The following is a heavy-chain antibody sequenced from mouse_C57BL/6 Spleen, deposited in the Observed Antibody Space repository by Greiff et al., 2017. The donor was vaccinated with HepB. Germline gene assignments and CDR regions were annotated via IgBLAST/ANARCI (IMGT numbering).Heavy chain of an antibody. V-gene: IGHV1-69*01. Sequence: QVHVKQPGAELVMPGASVKLSCKASGYTFTSYWMHWVKQRPGQGLEWIGEIDPSDSYTNYNQKFKGKSTLTVDKSSSTAYMQLSSLTSEDSAVYYCARDLLWLRRAYWGQGTLVTVSA. CDR2: IDPSDSYT. CDR1: GYTFTSYW. CDR3: ARDLLWLRRAY. D-gene: IGHD2-9*01. J-gene: IGHJ3*01.